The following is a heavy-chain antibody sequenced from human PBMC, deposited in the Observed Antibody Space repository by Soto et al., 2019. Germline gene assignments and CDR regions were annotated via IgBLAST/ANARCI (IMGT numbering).Heavy chain of an antibody. V-gene: IGHV3-30*03. CDR2: ISYDGSNK. CDR1: GFTFSSYG. Sequence: GGSLRLSCAASGFTFSSYGMHWVRQAPGKGLEWVAVISYDGSNKYYADSVKGRFTISRDNSKNTLYLQMNSLRAEDTAVYYCAGSVDVWGQGTTVTVSS. CDR3: AGSVDV. J-gene: IGHJ6*02.